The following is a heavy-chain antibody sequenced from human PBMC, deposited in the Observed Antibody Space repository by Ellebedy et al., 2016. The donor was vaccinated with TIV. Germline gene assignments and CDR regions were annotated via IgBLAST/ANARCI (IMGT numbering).Heavy chain of an antibody. D-gene: IGHD1-7*01. CDR3: ASDDPENSLDN. CDR1: GFNFRKYW. V-gene: IGHV3-7*01. CDR2: IRENGSEK. Sequence: GESLKISCAASGFNFRKYWMTWVRQAPGKGLEWVATIRENGSEKFYVDSLKGRFTISRDDATDSLFLEMNGLTAEDTAAYYCASDDPENSLDNWGQGTLVTVSS. J-gene: IGHJ4*02.